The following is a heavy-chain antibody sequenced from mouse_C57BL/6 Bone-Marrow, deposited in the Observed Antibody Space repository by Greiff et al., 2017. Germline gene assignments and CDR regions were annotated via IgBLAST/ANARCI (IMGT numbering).Heavy chain of an antibody. CDR2: IDPENGDT. V-gene: IGHV14-4*01. J-gene: IGHJ3*01. D-gene: IGHD2-4*01. CDR1: GFNIKDDY. CDR3: TAYDYSWFAY. Sequence: VQLQQPGAELVRPGASVKLSCTASGFNIKDDYMHWVKQRPEQGLEWIGWIDPENGDTEYASKFQGKATITADTSSNTAYLQLSSLTSEDTAVYYCTAYDYSWFAYWGQGTLVTVSA.